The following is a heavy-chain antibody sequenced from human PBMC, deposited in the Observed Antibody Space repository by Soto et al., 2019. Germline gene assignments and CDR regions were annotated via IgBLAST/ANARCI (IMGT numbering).Heavy chain of an antibody. CDR3: ARDQWGGAVGAFDI. CDR1: GYSFTNYG. Sequence: VLFVQSGAVVKKPGASVKVSCKASGYSFTNYGIHCVRQAPGQRLEWMGWINGGKGDTKYSQKFQGRVTITRYTSASTAYMELSSLRSEDTAVYYCARDQWGGAVGAFDIWGQGTMVSVSS. J-gene: IGHJ3*02. V-gene: IGHV1-3*01. CDR2: INGGKGDT. D-gene: IGHD1-26*01.